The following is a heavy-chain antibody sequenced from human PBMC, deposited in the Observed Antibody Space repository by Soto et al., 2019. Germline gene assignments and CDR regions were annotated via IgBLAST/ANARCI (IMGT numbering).Heavy chain of an antibody. CDR2: FDPEDGET. V-gene: IGHV1-24*01. Sequence: GASVKVSCKVSGYTLTELSMHWVRQAPGKGLEWMGGFDPEDGETIYAQKFQGRVTMTEDTSTDTAYMELSSLRSEDTAVYYCATGTLDNYYYYYYMDVWGKGTTVTVSX. D-gene: IGHD1-26*01. CDR3: ATGTLDNYYYYYYMDV. CDR1: GYTLTELS. J-gene: IGHJ6*03.